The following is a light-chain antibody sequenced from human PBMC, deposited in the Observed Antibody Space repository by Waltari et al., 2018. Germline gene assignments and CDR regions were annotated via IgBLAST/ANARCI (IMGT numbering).Light chain of an antibody. CDR3: QQHGSSPFT. CDR2: AAS. Sequence: EIVLTQSPGTLSLSPGERATLSCRASQSVSSSSLAWYLQKPGQAPRLLIYAASRRATGIPDRISGSGSETDFTLTLSSLEPEDFAVYYCQQHGSSPFTFGQGTKVEIK. CDR1: QSVSSSS. J-gene: IGKJ2*01. V-gene: IGKV3-20*01.